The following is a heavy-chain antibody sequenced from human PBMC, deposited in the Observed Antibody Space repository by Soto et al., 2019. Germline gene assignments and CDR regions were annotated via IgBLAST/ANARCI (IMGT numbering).Heavy chain of an antibody. V-gene: IGHV4-39*01. CDR3: ARHDGATDYLDY. J-gene: IGHJ4*02. Sequence: SSETLSLTCSVSGDSLRWSSYYWAWIRQPPGKGLDWIGGIHNSGSTYYNPSLRSRVTISVDMSKNQFSLEVNSVAAADTAVYYCARHDGATDYLDYWGQGTLVTVSS. CDR2: IHNSGST. CDR1: GDSLRWSSYY.